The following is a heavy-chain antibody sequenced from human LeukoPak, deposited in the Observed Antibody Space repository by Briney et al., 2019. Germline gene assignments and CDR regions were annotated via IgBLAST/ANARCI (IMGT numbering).Heavy chain of an antibody. D-gene: IGHD6-13*01. Sequence: GEALQISCKGSGYSFTSYWIGWVRQMPGKGLEWMGIIYPGDSDTRYSPSFQGQVTISADKSISTAYLQWSSLKASDTAMYYCARGSSFPPGIGAAGVFDPWGQGTLVTVSS. J-gene: IGHJ5*02. CDR1: GYSFTSYW. CDR2: IYPGDSDT. V-gene: IGHV5-51*01. CDR3: ARGSSFPPGIGAAGVFDP.